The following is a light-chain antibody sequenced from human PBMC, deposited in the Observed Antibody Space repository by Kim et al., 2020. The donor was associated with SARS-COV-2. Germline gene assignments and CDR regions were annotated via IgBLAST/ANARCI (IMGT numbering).Light chain of an antibody. CDR1: SNVVGDYYY. Sequence: GHAITTSCTGTSNVVGDYYYVSCYQQHPGKAPNLMIYDVSNRPAGFSNLFSGSKSGNAAFLTISVLQAEYEAYYYCSSYTSSSTYVFGTGTKVTVL. V-gene: IGLV2-14*03. J-gene: IGLJ1*01. CDR3: SSYTSSSTYV. CDR2: DVS.